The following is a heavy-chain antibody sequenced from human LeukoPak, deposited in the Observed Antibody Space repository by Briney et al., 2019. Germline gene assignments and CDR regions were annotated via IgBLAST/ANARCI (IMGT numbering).Heavy chain of an antibody. D-gene: IGHD3-22*01. CDR3: ASHHYYDSSGLDDYFDY. V-gene: IGHV3-53*01. CDR1: GFTVSSNY. CDR2: IYSSGST. Sequence: PGGSLRLSCAASGFTVSSNYMSWVRQAPGKGLEWVSVIYSSGSTYYADFVKGRFTMSRDNSKNTLYLQMNSLRAEDTAVYYCASHHYYDSSGLDDYFDYWGQGTLVTVPS. J-gene: IGHJ4*02.